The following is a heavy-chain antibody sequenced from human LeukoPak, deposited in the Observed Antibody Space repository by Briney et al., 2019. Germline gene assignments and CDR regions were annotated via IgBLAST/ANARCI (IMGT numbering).Heavy chain of an antibody. Sequence: PGGSLRLSCAASGFTFRTFGMHWDRQAPGKGLEWVAIIWYDGINKYCADSVKGRFTISRDNSKNTLYLQMNSLRAEDTAVYYRARDYYDSSGQLHAGAHAFDIWGQGTMVTVSS. D-gene: IGHD3-22*01. CDR1: GFTFRTFG. CDR3: ARDYYDSSGQLHAGAHAFDI. J-gene: IGHJ3*02. V-gene: IGHV3-33*01. CDR2: IWYDGINK.